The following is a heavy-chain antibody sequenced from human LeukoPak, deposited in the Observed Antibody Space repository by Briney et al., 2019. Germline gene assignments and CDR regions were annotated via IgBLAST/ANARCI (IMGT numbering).Heavy chain of an antibody. CDR2: IVVGSGNT. V-gene: IGHV1-58*02. Sequence: PAASVKVSCKASGFTFTSSAMQWVRQARGQRLEWIGWIVVGSGNTNYAQKFQERVTITRDMSTSRAYMELSSLRSEGTAVYYCAAVQVGANYYFDYWGQGTLVTVSS. CDR1: GFTFTSSA. CDR3: AAVQVGANYYFDY. D-gene: IGHD1-26*01. J-gene: IGHJ4*02.